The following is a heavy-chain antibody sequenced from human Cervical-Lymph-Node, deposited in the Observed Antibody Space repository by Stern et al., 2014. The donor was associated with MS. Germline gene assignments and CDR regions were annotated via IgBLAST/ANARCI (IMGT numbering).Heavy chain of an antibody. CDR2: ISGDSNTI. CDR1: GFPLSPYS. V-gene: IGHV3-48*02. D-gene: IGHD6-19*01. J-gene: IGHJ4*02. Sequence: VQLVQSGGGWVQPGGSLRLSGVGSGFPLSPYSMNWVRQAPGKGLEWIANISGDSNTIHYADSLKGRFTISRDIAKDSLDLQMNSLRDDDTAVYYCARDLYSSGWSETGYWGQGTLVTVSS. CDR3: ARDLYSSGWSETGY.